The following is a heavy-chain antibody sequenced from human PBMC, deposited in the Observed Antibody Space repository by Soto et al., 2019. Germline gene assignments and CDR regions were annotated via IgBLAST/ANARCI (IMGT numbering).Heavy chain of an antibody. D-gene: IGHD1-1*01. V-gene: IGHV3-30-3*01. CDR1: GFTFSSYA. CDR3: ARDHGQHSGTLDY. CDR2: ISYDGSNK. Sequence: QVQLVESGGGVVQPGRSLRLSCAASGFTFSSYAMHWVRQAPGKGLEWVAVISYDGSNKYYADSVKGRFTISRDNSKNTLYLQMNSLRAEDTAVDYCARDHGQHSGTLDYWGQGTLVTVSS. J-gene: IGHJ4*02.